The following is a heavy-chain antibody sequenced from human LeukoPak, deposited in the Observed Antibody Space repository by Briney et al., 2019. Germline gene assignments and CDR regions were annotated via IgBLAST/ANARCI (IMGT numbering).Heavy chain of an antibody. CDR3: AKPLNYDFWSGYHVAYDI. J-gene: IGHJ3*02. D-gene: IGHD3-3*01. V-gene: IGHV3-21*01. Sequence: GGSLRLSYAASGFTVSSYSINWVRLHPGNGLESLSSISGSSSYIYYADSVKGRFTISRDNSKNTLYLQMNSLRSEDTAVYCCAKPLNYDFWSGYHVAYDIWSQGTMVTVSS. CDR2: ISGSSSYI. CDR1: GFTVSSYS.